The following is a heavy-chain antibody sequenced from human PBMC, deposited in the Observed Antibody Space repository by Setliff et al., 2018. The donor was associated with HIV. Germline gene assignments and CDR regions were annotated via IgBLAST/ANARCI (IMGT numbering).Heavy chain of an antibody. V-gene: IGHV4-31*01. Sequence: PSETLSLTCNVSGGSISSGGYYWSWIRQHPGKGLEWIGYIYYSGSTYYNPSLKSLVTISVDTSKNQFSLKLSSVTAADTAVYYCARGDTYYHDRSGYVKSALDAFDIWGRGTLVTVSS. J-gene: IGHJ3*02. CDR1: GGSISSGGYY. CDR2: IYYSGST. D-gene: IGHD3-22*01. CDR3: ARGDTYYHDRSGYVKSALDAFDI.